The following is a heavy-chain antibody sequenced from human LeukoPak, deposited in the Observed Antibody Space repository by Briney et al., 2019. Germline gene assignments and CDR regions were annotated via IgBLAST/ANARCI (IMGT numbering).Heavy chain of an antibody. D-gene: IGHD1-26*01. CDR3: ARVQVGATGNWFDP. Sequence: ASVKVSCKASGGTFSSYAISWVRQAPGQGLEWMGGIIPIFGTANYAQKFQGRVTITADESTSTAYMELRSLRSDDTAVYYCARVQVGATGNWFDPWGQGTLVTVSS. CDR1: GGTFSSYA. V-gene: IGHV1-69*01. J-gene: IGHJ5*02. CDR2: IIPIFGTA.